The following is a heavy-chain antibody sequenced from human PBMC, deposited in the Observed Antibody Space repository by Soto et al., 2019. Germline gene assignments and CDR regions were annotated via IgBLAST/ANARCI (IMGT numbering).Heavy chain of an antibody. Sequence: QITLKESGPTVVKPTETLTLTCTFSGFSLTTSGVGVGWVRQSPGKAPEWLALIYWYDDKSYSTSLNSRLIITKDTSKNQVVLTMANVDPADTATYYCAHRVLRTVFGLVTTTAIYFDFWGPGTPVVVSS. J-gene: IGHJ4*02. CDR3: AHRVLRTVFGLVTTTAIYFDF. D-gene: IGHD3-3*01. V-gene: IGHV2-5*01. CDR1: GFSLTTSGVG. CDR2: IYWYDDK.